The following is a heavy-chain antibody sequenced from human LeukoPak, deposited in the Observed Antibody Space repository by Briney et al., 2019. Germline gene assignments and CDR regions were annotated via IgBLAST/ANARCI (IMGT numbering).Heavy chain of an antibody. J-gene: IGHJ5*02. D-gene: IGHD6-6*01. V-gene: IGHV1-2*02. CDR1: GYTFTGYY. CDR2: INPNSGGT. Sequence: GASVKVSCKASGYTFTGYYMHWVRQAPGQGLEWMGWINPNSGGTNYAQKFQGRVTMTRDTSISTAYMELSRLRSDDTAVYYCARARPYSSSSAVWFDPWGQGTLVTVSS. CDR3: ARARPYSSSSAVWFDP.